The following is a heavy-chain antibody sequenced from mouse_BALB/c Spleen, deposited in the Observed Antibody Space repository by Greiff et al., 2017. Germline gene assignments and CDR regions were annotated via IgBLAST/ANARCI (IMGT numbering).Heavy chain of an antibody. D-gene: IGHD2-1*01. CDR3: SAWGGNYFPFDY. Sequence: EVQLQQSGAELVRSGASVKLSCTASGFNIKDYYMHWVKQRPEQGLEWIGWIDPENGDTEYAPKFQGKATMTADTSSNTAYLQLSSLTSEDTAVYCGSAWGGNYFPFDYWGQGTTLTVSS. V-gene: IGHV14-4*02. J-gene: IGHJ2*01. CDR2: IDPENGDT. CDR1: GFNIKDYY.